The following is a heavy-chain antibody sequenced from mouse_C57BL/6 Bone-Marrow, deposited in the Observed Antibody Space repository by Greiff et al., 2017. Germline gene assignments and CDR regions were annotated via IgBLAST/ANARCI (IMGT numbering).Heavy chain of an antibody. CDR1: GYTFTEYT. J-gene: IGHJ3*01. V-gene: IGHV1-62-2*01. CDR3: ARHEEGLWLRRSWFAY. D-gene: IGHD2-2*01. Sequence: VQLQQSGAELVKPGASVKLSCKASGYTFTEYTIHWVKQRSGQGLEWIGWFYPGSGSIKYNEKFKDKATLTADKSSSTVCMELSRLTSEDSAVYFCARHEEGLWLRRSWFAYWGQGTLVTVSA. CDR2: FYPGSGSI.